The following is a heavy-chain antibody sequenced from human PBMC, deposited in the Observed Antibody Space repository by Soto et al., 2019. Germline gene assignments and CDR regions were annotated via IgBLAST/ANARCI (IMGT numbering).Heavy chain of an antibody. CDR1: GDSVSSNSAA. CDR2: TYYRSKWYN. CDR3: ASEVVTYDYVWGSYLEYFQH. V-gene: IGHV6-1*01. J-gene: IGHJ1*01. D-gene: IGHD3-16*02. Sequence: PSQTLSLTCAISGDSVSSNSAAWNWIRQSPSRGLEWLGRTYYRSKWYNDYAVSVKSRITINPDTSKNQFSLQLNSVTPEDTAVYYCASEVVTYDYVWGSYLEYFQHWGQGTLVTVSS.